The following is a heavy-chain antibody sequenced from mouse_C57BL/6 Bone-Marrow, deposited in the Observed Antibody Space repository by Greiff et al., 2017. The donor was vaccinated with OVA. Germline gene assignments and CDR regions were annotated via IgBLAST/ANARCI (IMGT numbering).Heavy chain of an antibody. CDR3: AMIYYGNYLDY. D-gene: IGHD2-1*01. J-gene: IGHJ2*01. CDR2: IHPNSGST. V-gene: IGHV1-64*01. Sequence: QVQLQQPGAELVKPGASVKLSCKASGYTFTSYWMHWVKQRPGQGLEWIGMIHPNSGSTNYNEKFKSKATLTVDKSSSTAYMQLSSLTSENSAVYYCAMIYYGNYLDYWGQGTTLTVSS. CDR1: GYTFTSYW.